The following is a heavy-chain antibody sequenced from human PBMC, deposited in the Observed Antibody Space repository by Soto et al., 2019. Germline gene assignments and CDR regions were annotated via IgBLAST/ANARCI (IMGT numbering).Heavy chain of an antibody. J-gene: IGHJ3*02. Sequence: ASVKVSCKASGYTFTSYAMHWVRQAPGQRLEWMGWIIPGIGNANYAQKFQGRVTITADESTSTAYMELSSLRSEDTAVYYCERVGQQQLEGDAFDIWGQGTMVTVSS. D-gene: IGHD6-13*01. CDR1: GYTFTSYA. V-gene: IGHV1-3*01. CDR2: IIPGIGNA. CDR3: ERVGQQQLEGDAFDI.